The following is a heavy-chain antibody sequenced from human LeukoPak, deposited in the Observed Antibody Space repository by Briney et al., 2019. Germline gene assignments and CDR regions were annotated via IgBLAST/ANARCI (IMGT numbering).Heavy chain of an antibody. CDR3: ARPDGRGWDALDY. Sequence: ASVKVSCKASGYIFSSYGIKWVRQAPGQGLEWMGWISTYNGNTNYAQKVQGRVTMTTDTSTSTAYMELRSLRSDDTAVYYCARPDGRGWDALDYWGQGTLVTVSS. V-gene: IGHV1-18*01. CDR2: ISTYNGNT. J-gene: IGHJ4*02. CDR1: GYIFSSYG. D-gene: IGHD6-19*01.